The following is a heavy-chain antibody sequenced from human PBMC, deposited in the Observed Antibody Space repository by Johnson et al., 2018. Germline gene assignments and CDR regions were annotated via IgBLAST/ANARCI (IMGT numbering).Heavy chain of an antibody. CDR1: GFTFDDYA. CDR3: ARDFPPYYDRPAGSFDI. V-gene: IGHV3-9*01. D-gene: IGHD3-22*01. Sequence: EVQLVETGGGLVQPGRSLRLSCVASGFTFDDYAMHWVRQAPGKGLEWVSGMSWNGAKIGYADSVQGRFTISRDNANKSLYLQMDSLRPEDTSLFYFARDFPPYYDRPAGSFDIWGQGTMVTVSS. CDR2: MSWNGAKI. J-gene: IGHJ3*02.